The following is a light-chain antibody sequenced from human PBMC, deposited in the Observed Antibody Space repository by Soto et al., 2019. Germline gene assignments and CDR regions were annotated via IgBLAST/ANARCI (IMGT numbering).Light chain of an antibody. CDR2: GAS. J-gene: IGKJ4*01. V-gene: IGKV3-20*01. CDR3: QQYGSSPLT. Sequence: EIVLTQSPGTLSLSPGERATLSCRASQSISGSHLAWYQQKPGQAPRLLIYGASSRATGIPDRFSGSGSGTDFTLTTSRLEPEDFAVYYCQQYGSSPLTFGGGTKVEIK. CDR1: QSISGSH.